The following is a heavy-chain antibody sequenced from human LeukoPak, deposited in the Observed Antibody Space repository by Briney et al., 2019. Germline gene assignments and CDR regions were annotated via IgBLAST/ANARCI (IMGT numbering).Heavy chain of an antibody. V-gene: IGHV3-49*04. CDR2: IRSKAYGGTT. CDR3: TRSGGLLWFGELFYDDY. CDR1: GFTFGDYA. D-gene: IGHD3-10*01. J-gene: IGHJ4*02. Sequence: GGSLRLSCTASGFTFGDYAMSWVRQAPGKGLEWVGFIRSKAYGGTTEYAASVEGRFTISRDDSKSIAYLQMNSLKTEDTAVYYCTRSGGLLWFGELFYDDYWGQGTLVTVSS.